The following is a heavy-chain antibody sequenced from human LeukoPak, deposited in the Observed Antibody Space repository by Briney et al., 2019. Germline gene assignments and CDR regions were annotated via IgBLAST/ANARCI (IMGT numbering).Heavy chain of an antibody. CDR2: ISESGGST. D-gene: IGHD3-10*01. V-gene: IGHV3-23*01. CDR1: GITLSNYA. Sequence: GGSLRLSCVVSGITLSNYAMSWVRQAPGKGLEWVSGISESGGSTKYADSVKGRFTISRDNSLNTVYLQMNSLRAEDTAVYFCAKRGLVIRGVLIIGFHKEAYYLYYWGQGILVTVSS. CDR3: AKRGLVIRGVLIIGFHKEAYYLYY. J-gene: IGHJ4*02.